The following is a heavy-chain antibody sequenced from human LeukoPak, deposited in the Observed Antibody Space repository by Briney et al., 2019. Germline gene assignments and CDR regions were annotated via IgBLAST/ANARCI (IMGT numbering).Heavy chain of an antibody. CDR2: LYHSGST. CDR1: GYSINSGYY. D-gene: IGHD4-11*01. J-gene: IGHJ4*02. Sequence: TSETLSLTCVVSGYSINSGYYWTWIRQPPGKGLEWIGSLYHSGSTYYNPSLKSRVIISIDTSKNQFSLKLNSVTAADTAVYYCARVFSMTNVDYWGQGTLVTVSS. CDR3: ARVFSMTNVDY. V-gene: IGHV4-38-2*01.